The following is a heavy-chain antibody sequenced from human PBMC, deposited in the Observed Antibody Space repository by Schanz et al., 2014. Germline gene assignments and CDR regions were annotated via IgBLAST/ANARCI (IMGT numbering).Heavy chain of an antibody. D-gene: IGHD2-2*01. CDR2: MSYDGSIK. V-gene: IGHV3-30*18. CDR3: AKDSTHIDIVLVPTAIDY. CDR1: GFTFRDYY. J-gene: IGHJ4*02. Sequence: QVQLVESGGGLVKPGGSLRLSCAASGFTFRDYYMSWVRQAPGKGLEWVAAMSYDGSIKYYGDSVKGRFTISRDNSKNTLYLHMSTLRSEDTAVYYCAKDSTHIDIVLVPTAIDYWGQGTLVTVSS.